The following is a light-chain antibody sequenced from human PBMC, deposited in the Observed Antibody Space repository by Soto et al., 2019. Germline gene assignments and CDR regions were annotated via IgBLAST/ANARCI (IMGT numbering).Light chain of an antibody. J-gene: IGKJ1*01. V-gene: IGKV1-5*01. CDR2: DAS. Sequence: IQMTQSPSTLSSSTGDTVTITCRAGQSISSWLAWYQQKPGKAPKLLIYDASSLESGVPSRFSGSGSGTEFTLTISSLQPDDFATYCCQQYNSYSWTFGHGTKVDIK. CDR3: QQYNSYSWT. CDR1: QSISSW.